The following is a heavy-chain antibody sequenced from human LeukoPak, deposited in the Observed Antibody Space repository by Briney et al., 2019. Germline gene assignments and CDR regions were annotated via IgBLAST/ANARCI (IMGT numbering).Heavy chain of an antibody. V-gene: IGHV3-33*01. CDR1: GFTFSSYG. D-gene: IGHD6-6*01. CDR2: IWYDGSNK. J-gene: IGHJ4*02. CDR3: ALSIAARPYYFDY. Sequence: PGGSLRLSCAASGFTFSSYGMHWVRQAPGKGLEWVAVIWYDGSNKYYADSVKGRFTISRDNSKNTLYLQMNSLRAEDTAVYYCALSIAARPYYFDYWGQGTLVTVPS.